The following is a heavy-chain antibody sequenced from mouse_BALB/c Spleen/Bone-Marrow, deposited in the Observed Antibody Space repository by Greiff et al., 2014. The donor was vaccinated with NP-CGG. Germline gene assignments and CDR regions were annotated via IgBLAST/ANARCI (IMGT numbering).Heavy chain of an antibody. CDR3: GRGDYGIAMDY. CDR1: GFNIQNTY. V-gene: IGHV14-3*02. D-gene: IGHD1-1*01. Sequence: EVQLQQSGAELVKPGASVKLSCTASGFNIQNTYIHWVKQRPEQGLEWIGRLDPANGNTKYDPTFQDKATLTEDTSSSTAYLQPTSLQSKGTAVYYCGRGDYGIAMDYWGQGTSVTVSA. J-gene: IGHJ4*01. CDR2: LDPANGNT.